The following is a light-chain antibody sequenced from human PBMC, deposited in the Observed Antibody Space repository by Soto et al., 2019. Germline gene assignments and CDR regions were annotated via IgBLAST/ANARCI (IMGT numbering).Light chain of an antibody. CDR1: QDIYRL. CDR2: DAS. J-gene: IGKJ1*01. Sequence: DIQMTQSPSSVSASIGDRVTITCRASQDIYRLLAWYQQKPGKAPKLLISDASNLQSGVPSRISGSGSGTDFTLIISRLQPEDSATYYCLQARAFPLTLGQGTNVEIK. V-gene: IGKV1-12*01. CDR3: LQARAFPLT.